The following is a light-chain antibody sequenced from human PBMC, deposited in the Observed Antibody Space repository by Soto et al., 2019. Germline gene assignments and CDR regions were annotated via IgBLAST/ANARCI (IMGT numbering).Light chain of an antibody. CDR2: KAS. J-gene: IGKJ1*01. CDR1: QSISSW. V-gene: IGKV1-5*03. Sequence: DIQMTQSPSTLSASVGDRVTITCRASQSISSWLAWYQQKPGKAPKLLIYKASSLESGVPSRFSGSGSGTEFTLTISSLQHDDFATYYCQQYNSYSVTFGQGTKVDIK. CDR3: QQYNSYSVT.